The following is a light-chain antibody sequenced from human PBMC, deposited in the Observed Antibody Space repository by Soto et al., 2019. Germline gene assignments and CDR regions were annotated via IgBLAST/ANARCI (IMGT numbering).Light chain of an antibody. CDR1: SSNIGINS. V-gene: IGLV1-51*01. Sequence: QSVLTQPPSVSAAPGQKVTIPCSGTSSNIGINSVSWYQHLPGTAPKLLIYDSNERPSGIPDRFSGSKSGTSATLGIAGLQTGDEAYYYCGTWDRSLSAVFGGGTKLTVL. J-gene: IGLJ2*01. CDR2: DSN. CDR3: GTWDRSLSAV.